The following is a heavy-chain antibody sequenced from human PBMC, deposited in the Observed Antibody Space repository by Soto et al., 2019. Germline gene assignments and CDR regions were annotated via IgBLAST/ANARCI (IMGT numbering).Heavy chain of an antibody. CDR3: AKDTYSSSSGYFDY. Sequence: QVQLVESGGGVVQPGRSLRLSCAASGFTFSSYAMHWVRQPPGKGLEWVALISYDGSIKYYADSVKGRFTISRDNSKNTLYLQMNSLRPEGTALYYCAKDTYSSSSGYFDYWGQGTLVTVSS. CDR2: ISYDGSIK. V-gene: IGHV3-30*18. J-gene: IGHJ4*02. CDR1: GFTFSSYA. D-gene: IGHD6-6*01.